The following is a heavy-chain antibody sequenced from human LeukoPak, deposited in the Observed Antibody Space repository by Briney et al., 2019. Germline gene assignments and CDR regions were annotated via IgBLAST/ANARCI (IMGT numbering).Heavy chain of an antibody. CDR2: INPNTGNP. CDR3: ARAYQPLGGLSFRDS. Sequence: ASVKVSCKASGYTFTNYAMNWVRQAPGQGLEWMGWINPNTGNPAYAQGFTGRFVFSLDTSVTTTYLQISGIKAEDTAVYYCARAYQPLGGLSFRDSWGQGTLVTVSS. D-gene: IGHD3-16*02. V-gene: IGHV7-4-1*02. CDR1: GYTFTNYA. J-gene: IGHJ5*01.